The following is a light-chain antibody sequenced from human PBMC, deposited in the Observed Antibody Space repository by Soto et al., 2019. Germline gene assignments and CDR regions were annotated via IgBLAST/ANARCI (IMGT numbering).Light chain of an antibody. CDR3: QQSYSTPLT. CDR1: QNIRSY. Sequence: DIQMTQSPSSLSASVGDRVTITCRASQNIRSYLNWYQQKPGKAPKFLIYSASTLQSGVPSRFSGSGSGTDFTLTISSLQPEDFATYYCQQSYSTPLTFGGGTKVEIK. V-gene: IGKV1-39*01. CDR2: SAS. J-gene: IGKJ4*01.